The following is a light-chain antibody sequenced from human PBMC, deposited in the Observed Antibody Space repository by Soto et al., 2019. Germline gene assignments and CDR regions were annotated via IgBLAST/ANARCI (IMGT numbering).Light chain of an antibody. V-gene: IGKV3D-15*01. CDR2: LAS. J-gene: IGKJ4*01. CDR1: ESVNNN. CDR3: QQYNKWPLS. Sequence: EIVMTQSPATLSVSPGERATLSCRASESVNNNLAWYQQKPGQPPRLLIYLASIRATGIPARFSGSGSGTEFTLTISSLQSEDFAVYYCQQYNKWPLSFGGGTKPEL.